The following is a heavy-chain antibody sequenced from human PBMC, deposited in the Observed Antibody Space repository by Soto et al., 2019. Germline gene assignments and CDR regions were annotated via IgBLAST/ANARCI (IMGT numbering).Heavy chain of an antibody. J-gene: IGHJ6*02. V-gene: IGHV3-21*01. CDR1: GFTFSSYS. CDR2: ISSSSSYI. D-gene: IGHD6-13*01. CDR3: ARDRAAATYGMDV. Sequence: GGSLRLSCAAYGFTFSSYSMNWVRQAPGKGLEWVSSISSSSSYIYYADSVKGRFTISRDNAKNSLYLQMNSLRAEDTAVYYCARDRAAATYGMDVWGQGTTVTVSS.